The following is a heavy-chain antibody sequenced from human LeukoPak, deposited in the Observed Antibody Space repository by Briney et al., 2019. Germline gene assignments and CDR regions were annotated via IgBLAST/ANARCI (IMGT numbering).Heavy chain of an antibody. D-gene: IGHD3-3*01. V-gene: IGHV4-39*01. J-gene: IGHJ5*02. CDR3: AKAWSSYYDFWSGYYS. CDR2: IYSSGST. CDR1: GGSISSSSYY. Sequence: SETLSLTCTVSGGSISSSSYYWGWIRQPPGKGLEWIGSIYSSGSTYYNPSLKSRVTISVDTSKNQFSLKLSSVTAADTAVYYCAKAWSSYYDFWSGYYSWGQGTLVTVSS.